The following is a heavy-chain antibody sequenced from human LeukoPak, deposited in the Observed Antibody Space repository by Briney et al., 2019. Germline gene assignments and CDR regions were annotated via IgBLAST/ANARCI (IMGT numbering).Heavy chain of an antibody. V-gene: IGHV4-34*01. CDR3: ARGLSAVVY. Sequence: SETLSLTCAVYGGSFSGYYWSWIRQPPGKGLEWIGEINHSGSTNYNPPLKSRVTISVDTSKKQFSLKLSSVTAADTAVYYCARGLSAVVYWGQGTLVTVSS. CDR2: INHSGST. D-gene: IGHD3-16*02. CDR1: GGSFSGYY. J-gene: IGHJ4*02.